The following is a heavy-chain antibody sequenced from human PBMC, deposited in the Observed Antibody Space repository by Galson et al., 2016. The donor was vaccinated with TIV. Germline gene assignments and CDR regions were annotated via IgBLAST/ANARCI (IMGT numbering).Heavy chain of an antibody. Sequence: SLRLSCAASGFTFSSYAMSWVRQAPGKGLEWVSVISGGGGSTYYADSVKGRFTISRDNSKNTVYLQMSSLRAEDTAVYFCAKMDSSGFDYVRRFDFWGQGTRATVSS. CDR3: AKMDSSGFDYVRRFDF. J-gene: IGHJ4*02. CDR1: GFTFSSYA. V-gene: IGHV3-23*01. CDR2: ISGGGGST. D-gene: IGHD3-22*01.